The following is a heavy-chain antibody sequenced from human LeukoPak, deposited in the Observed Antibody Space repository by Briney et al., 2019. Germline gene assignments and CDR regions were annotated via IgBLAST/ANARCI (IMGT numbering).Heavy chain of an antibody. CDR2: IYYSGST. Sequence: SETLSLTCTVSGGSISSSSYYWGWIRQPPGKGLEWIGSIYYSGSTYYNPSLKSRVTISVDTSKNQFSLKLSSVTAADTAVYYCARDKVHAFDIWGQGTLVTVSS. CDR3: ARDKVHAFDI. CDR1: GGSISSSSYY. V-gene: IGHV4-39*07. J-gene: IGHJ3*02.